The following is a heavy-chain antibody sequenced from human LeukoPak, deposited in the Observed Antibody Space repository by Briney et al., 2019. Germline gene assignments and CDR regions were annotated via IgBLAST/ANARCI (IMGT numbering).Heavy chain of an antibody. V-gene: IGHV1-69*04. CDR3: AREFEGYDDYSDSYYGMDV. J-gene: IGHJ6*01. CDR2: ISPLLGLR. CDR1: GRTFIIDT. D-gene: IGHD4-17*01. Sequence: VASVNVSYKTSGRTFIIDTISWVRQAPGQALEWMGRISPLLGLRNFAQKFQGRVTITADKSTSTAYMELSSLRSEDTAVYYCAREFEGYDDYSDSYYGMDVWGQGTTVTVSS.